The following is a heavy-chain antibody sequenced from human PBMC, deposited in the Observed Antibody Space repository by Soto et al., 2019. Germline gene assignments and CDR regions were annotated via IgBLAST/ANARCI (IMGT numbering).Heavy chain of an antibody. CDR2: ITSSGDTI. D-gene: IGHD4-17*01. CDR1: GFAFSSYG. Sequence: EVQLVESGGGLVQPGGSLRLSCAASGFAFSSYGMNWVRQAPGKGLEWVSYITSSGDTIYYADSVKGRFTISRDNAKNSLDLQMNSLRAEDTAVYYCARDGVGVDYGDFLLDYWGQGTLVTVSS. CDR3: ARDGVGVDYGDFLLDY. V-gene: IGHV3-48*03. J-gene: IGHJ4*02.